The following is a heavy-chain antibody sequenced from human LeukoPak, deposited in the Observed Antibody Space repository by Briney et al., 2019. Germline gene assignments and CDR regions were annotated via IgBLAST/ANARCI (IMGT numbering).Heavy chain of an antibody. V-gene: IGHV4-34*01. CDR3: ARQLRPATSRPCDY. CDR1: GGSFSGYY. CDR2: INHSGST. J-gene: IGHJ4*02. D-gene: IGHD1-7*01. Sequence: SETLSLTCAVYGGSFSGYYWSWIRQPPGKGLEWIGEINHSGSTNYNPSLKGRLTISVDTSNNQFSLVLSSVTAADTAVYYCARQLRPATSRPCDYWGQGTLVTVSS.